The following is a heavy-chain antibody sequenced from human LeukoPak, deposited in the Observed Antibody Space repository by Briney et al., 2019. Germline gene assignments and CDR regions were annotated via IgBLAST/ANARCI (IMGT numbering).Heavy chain of an antibody. Sequence: GGSLRLSCAASGFGFSSYWMNWVRHVPGRGLEWVAMIKGDGSQSHYVDSVKGRFTISRDNDQNSVYLQMNSLRADDTAVYYCARDPSGSNNGWYHFDYWGQGALVTVSS. CDR3: ARDPSGSNNGWYHFDY. CDR1: GFGFSSYW. D-gene: IGHD6-19*01. V-gene: IGHV3-7*03. J-gene: IGHJ4*02. CDR2: IKGDGSQS.